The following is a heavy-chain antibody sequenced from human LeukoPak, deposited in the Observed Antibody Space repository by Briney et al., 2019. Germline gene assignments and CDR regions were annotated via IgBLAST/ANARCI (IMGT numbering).Heavy chain of an antibody. CDR1: GYSLTGYY. V-gene: IGHV1-2*02. D-gene: IGHD5-24*01. CDR2: INPNTSDT. J-gene: IGHJ4*02. CDR3: LRDPEMATIHFDY. Sequence: ASVKISCNASGYSLTGYYMHWVRHAPGQGLGWMGWINPNTSDTSYAQKFQGRVTMTRDTSISTAYIELSRLRSDDTAVFYCLRDPEMATIHFDYWREGTLVTVSS.